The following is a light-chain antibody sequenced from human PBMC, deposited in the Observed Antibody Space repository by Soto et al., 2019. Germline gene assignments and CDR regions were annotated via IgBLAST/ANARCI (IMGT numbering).Light chain of an antibody. V-gene: IGKV3-20*01. CDR3: QQYDSSPST. Sequence: EIVLTQSPGTLSLSPGERATLSCRASQSVSSSYLAWYQQRPGQAPRLLIYGASSRATGIPDRFSGSGSGTDFTITISRLEPEDVAVYYCQQYDSSPSTFGQGTKLEIK. J-gene: IGKJ2*02. CDR2: GAS. CDR1: QSVSSSY.